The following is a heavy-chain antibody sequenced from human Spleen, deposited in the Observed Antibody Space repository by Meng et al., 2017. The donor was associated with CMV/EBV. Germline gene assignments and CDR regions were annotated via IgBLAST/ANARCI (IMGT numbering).Heavy chain of an antibody. CDR2: IYPGDSGDSDI. J-gene: IGHJ3*02. V-gene: IGHV5-51*01. Sequence: GESLKISCKGSGYRFTYYWIGWVRQMPGKGLEWMGIIYPGDSGDSDIRYSPSFQGQVTISADKSISTAYLQWSSLKASDTAMYYCARLGNDAFDIWGQGTMVTVSS. CDR1: GYRFTYYW. D-gene: IGHD7-27*01. CDR3: ARLGNDAFDI.